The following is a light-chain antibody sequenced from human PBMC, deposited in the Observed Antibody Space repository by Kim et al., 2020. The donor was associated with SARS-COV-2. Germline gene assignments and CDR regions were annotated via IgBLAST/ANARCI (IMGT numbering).Light chain of an antibody. J-gene: IGKJ4*01. Sequence: VSPGERATLSCRARQSVSSYLAWYQQKPGQSPRLLIYDTSTRATGIPTRFSGSGSGTEFTLTISGLQSEDFAVYYCQQYNNWPPLTFGGGTKLEI. V-gene: IGKV3-15*01. CDR2: DTS. CDR3: QQYNNWPPLT. CDR1: QSVSSY.